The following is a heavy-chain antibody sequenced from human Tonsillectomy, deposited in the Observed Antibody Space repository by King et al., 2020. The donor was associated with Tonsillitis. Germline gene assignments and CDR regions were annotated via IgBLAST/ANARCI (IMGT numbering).Heavy chain of an antibody. J-gene: IGHJ4*02. D-gene: IGHD2-15*01. CDR1: GGSISSGGYY. V-gene: IGHV4-31*03. CDR2: ISYSGST. Sequence: QLQESGPGLVKPSQTLSLTCTVSGGSISSGGYYWSWIRQHPGKGLEWIGYISYSGSTYLNPSLKSRVTLSVDTSKNQFSLKLSSVTAADTAVYYCAGGQTPGYCSGGSCQPPVWWGQGTLVTVSS. CDR3: AGGQTPGYCSGGSCQPPVW.